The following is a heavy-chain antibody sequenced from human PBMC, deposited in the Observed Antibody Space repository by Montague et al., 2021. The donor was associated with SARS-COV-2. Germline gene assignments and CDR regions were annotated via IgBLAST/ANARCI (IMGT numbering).Heavy chain of an antibody. V-gene: IGHV4-59*01. D-gene: IGHD6-13*01. Sequence: SETLSLTCTVSGGSISPYYWNWIRQSPGKGLEWIGDIYYSGSTTYNPPLESRVTISVDTSKNQFSLRLSSVTAADTAVYYCARGIWYANWGQEILVTVSS. J-gene: IGHJ4*02. CDR2: IYYSGST. CDR1: GGSISPYY. CDR3: ARGIWYAN.